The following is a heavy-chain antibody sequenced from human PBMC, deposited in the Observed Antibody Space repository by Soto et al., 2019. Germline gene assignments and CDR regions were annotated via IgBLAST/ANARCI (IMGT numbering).Heavy chain of an antibody. Sequence: GGSLRLSCAASGFTFSNYAMHWVRQAPGKGLEWLAIISYDGDNEYYADSVRGRFTISRDNSKNTLYLQTNNLRHEDTAVYYCAKDGGATSVHVFDIWGQGTMVTVS. D-gene: IGHD1-26*01. CDR2: ISYDGDNE. V-gene: IGHV3-30*18. CDR1: GFTFSNYA. J-gene: IGHJ3*02. CDR3: AKDGGATSVHVFDI.